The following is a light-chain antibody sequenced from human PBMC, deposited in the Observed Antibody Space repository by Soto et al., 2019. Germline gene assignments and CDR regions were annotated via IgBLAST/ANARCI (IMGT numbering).Light chain of an antibody. J-gene: IGKJ4*01. V-gene: IGKV1-27*01. Sequence: DIQMTQSPSSLSASVGDRVTITCRASQGISNYLAWYQQIPGKVPKLLISAASTLQSGVPSRFSGSGSGTDCPFTITSLQAEDVSTLHWQKYTHVPAFGGGHKVEIK. CDR1: QGISNY. CDR3: QKYTHVPA. CDR2: AAS.